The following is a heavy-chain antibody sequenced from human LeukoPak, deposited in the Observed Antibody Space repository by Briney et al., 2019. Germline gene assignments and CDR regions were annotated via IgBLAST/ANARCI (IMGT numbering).Heavy chain of an antibody. CDR3: AKDIYFDSGSYGDY. CDR1: GLTFADYA. CDR2: ISGDGGRT. J-gene: IGHJ4*02. Sequence: GGSLRLSCAASGLTFADYAMHLGRQAPGKGLEWVSLISGDGGRTYYAGSVKGRFTICRDNSKNSLYLQMYSLRTEGTALYHCAKDIYFDSGSYGDYWGQGALVTVSS. V-gene: IGHV3-43*02. D-gene: IGHD3-10*01.